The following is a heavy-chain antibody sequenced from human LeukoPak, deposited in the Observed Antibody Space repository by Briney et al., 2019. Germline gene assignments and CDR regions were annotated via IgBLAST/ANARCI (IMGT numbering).Heavy chain of an antibody. CDR3: ARTRGYYESSGFDY. J-gene: IGHJ4*02. CDR2: INHSGST. Sequence: TSETLSLTCTVSGGSISSYYWSWIRQPPGKGLEWIGEINHSGSTNYNPSLKSRVTISVDTSKNQFSLKLSSVTAADTAVYYCARTRGYYESSGFDYWGQGTLVTVSS. D-gene: IGHD3-22*01. V-gene: IGHV4-59*01. CDR1: GGSISSYY.